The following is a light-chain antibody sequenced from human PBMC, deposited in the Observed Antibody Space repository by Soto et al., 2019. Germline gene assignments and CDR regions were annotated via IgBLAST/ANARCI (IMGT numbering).Light chain of an antibody. CDR2: LGS. J-gene: IGKJ4*01. Sequence: DIVMTQSPLSLPVTPGEPASISCRSSQSLLHSNGYNYLDWYLQKPGQSPQLLIYLGSNRASGVPDRVSASGSGTDYTLTISRVEAEDVGIFYCMQALQTPPTFGGGTKVEIK. CDR3: MQALQTPPT. V-gene: IGKV2-28*01. CDR1: QSLLHSNGYNY.